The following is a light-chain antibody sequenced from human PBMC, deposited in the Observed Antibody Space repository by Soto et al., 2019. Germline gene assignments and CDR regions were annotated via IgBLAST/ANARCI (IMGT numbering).Light chain of an antibody. CDR1: SSNIGGNS. CDR3: GSWDSSLSAYV. CDR2: DDN. J-gene: IGLJ1*01. Sequence: QPVMTQPPSVSAAPGQKVNISCSGSSSNIGGNSVSWYQQLPGTAPKLLIYDDNKRPSGIPDRFSGSKSGTSATLGITGFQTGDEADYYCGSWDSSLSAYVFGTGTKLTVL. V-gene: IGLV1-51*01.